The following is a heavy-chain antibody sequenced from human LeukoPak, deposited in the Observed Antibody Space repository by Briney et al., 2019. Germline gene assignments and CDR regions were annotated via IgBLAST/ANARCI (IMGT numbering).Heavy chain of an antibody. CDR3: ARTRWLGAALGY. Sequence: PSETLSLTCAVYGGSFSGYYWSWIRQPPGKGLEWIGEINHSGSTNYNPSLKSRVTISVDTPKNQFSLKLSSVTAADTAVYYCARTRWLGAALGYWGQGTLVTVSS. J-gene: IGHJ4*02. CDR1: GGSFSGYY. CDR2: INHSGST. D-gene: IGHD6-19*01. V-gene: IGHV4-34*01.